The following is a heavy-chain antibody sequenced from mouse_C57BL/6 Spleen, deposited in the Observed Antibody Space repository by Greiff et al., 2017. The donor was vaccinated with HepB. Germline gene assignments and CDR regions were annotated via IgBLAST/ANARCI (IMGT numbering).Heavy chain of an antibody. CDR2: IYPGSGNT. Sequence: VQLQQSGPELVKPGASVKISCKASGYSFTSYYIHWVKQRPGQGLEWIGWIYPGSGNTKYNEKFNGKATLTADTSSSTAYMQLSSLTSEDSSVYYCARCPYYEYDVSFDYWGQGTTLTVSS. D-gene: IGHD2-4*01. V-gene: IGHV1-66*01. CDR1: GYSFTSYY. J-gene: IGHJ2*01. CDR3: ARCPYYEYDVSFDY.